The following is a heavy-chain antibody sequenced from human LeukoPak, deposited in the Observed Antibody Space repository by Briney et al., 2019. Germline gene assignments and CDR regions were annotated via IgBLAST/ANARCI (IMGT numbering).Heavy chain of an antibody. V-gene: IGHV4-34*01. CDR3: ARVARYCSSTSCYSNYYYGMDV. Sequence: SETLSLTCAVYGGSFSGYYWSWIRQPPGKGLEWIGEINHSGSTNYNPSLKSRVTISVDTSENQFSLKLSSVTAADTAVYYCARVARYCSSTSCYSNYYYGMDVWGQGTTVTVSS. J-gene: IGHJ6*02. CDR2: INHSGST. CDR1: GGSFSGYY. D-gene: IGHD2-2*02.